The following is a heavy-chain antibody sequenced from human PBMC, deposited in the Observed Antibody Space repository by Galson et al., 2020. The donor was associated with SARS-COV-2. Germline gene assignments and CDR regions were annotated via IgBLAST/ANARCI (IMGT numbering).Heavy chain of an antibody. CDR1: GYSFTSYW. CDR3: ARHGTRGDVWGYYYVA. J-gene: IGHJ5*02. V-gene: IGHV5-51*01. D-gene: IGHD3-22*01. Sequence: KIGESLKISCKGSGYSFTSYWIGWVRQMPGKGLEWMGIIYPGDSDTRYSPSFQGQVTISADKSISTAYLQWSSLKASDTAMYYWARHGTRGDVWGYYYVAWGRGALVTVSS. CDR2: IYPGDSDT.